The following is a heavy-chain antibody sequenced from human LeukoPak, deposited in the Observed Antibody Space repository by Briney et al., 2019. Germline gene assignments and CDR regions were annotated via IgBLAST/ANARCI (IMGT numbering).Heavy chain of an antibody. CDR1: GGTFSSYS. CDR2: IIPILGIA. D-gene: IGHD2-2*01. CDR3: ARGSQLLGFDAFGI. V-gene: IGHV1-69*04. J-gene: IGHJ3*02. Sequence: SVKVSCKASGGTFSSYSISWVRQAPGQGLEWMGRIIPILGIANYAQKFQGRVTITADKSTSTAYMELSSLRSEDTAVYYCARGSQLLGFDAFGIWGQGTMVTVSS.